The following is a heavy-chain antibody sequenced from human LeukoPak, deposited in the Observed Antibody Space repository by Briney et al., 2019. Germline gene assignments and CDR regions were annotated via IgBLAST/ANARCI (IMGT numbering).Heavy chain of an antibody. D-gene: IGHD3-10*01. J-gene: IGHJ4*02. V-gene: IGHV3-48*04. CDR1: GFTFSSYS. CDR2: ISSSSTI. Sequence: GGSLRLSCAASGFTFSSYSMDWVRQAPGKGLEWVSYISSSSTIYYADSVKGRFTISRDNAKNSLYLQMNSLRAEDTAVYYCARDNYGSGREVAYWGQGTLVTVSS. CDR3: ARDNYGSGREVAY.